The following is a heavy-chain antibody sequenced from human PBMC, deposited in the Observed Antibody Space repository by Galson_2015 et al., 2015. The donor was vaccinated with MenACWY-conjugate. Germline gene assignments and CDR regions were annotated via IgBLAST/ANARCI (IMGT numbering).Heavy chain of an antibody. J-gene: IGHJ3*01. CDR2: IWSNGINK. V-gene: IGHV3-33*01. Sequence: SLRLSCAASGFTLSNFGMHWVRQAPGKGLEWVAIIWSNGINKYYADSVKGRFTFSRDNFNNMLYLQMNSQRDEDTAVYYCARERCPYDPFDFWGHTTLLTASS. D-gene: IGHD4/OR15-4a*01. CDR3: ARERCPYDPFDF. CDR1: GFTLSNFG.